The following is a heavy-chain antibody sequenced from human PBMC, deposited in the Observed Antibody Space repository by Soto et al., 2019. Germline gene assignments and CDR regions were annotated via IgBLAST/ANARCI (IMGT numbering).Heavy chain of an antibody. D-gene: IGHD2-15*01. CDR3: AKRGTYYFDY. V-gene: IGHV3-9*01. CDR2: ISWNSGSI. CDR1: GFTFDDYA. J-gene: IGHJ4*02. Sequence: GGSLRLSCAASGFTFDDYAMHWVRQAPGKGLEWVSGISWNSGSIGYADSVKGRFTISRDNAKNSLYLQMNSLRAEDTAVYYCAKRGTYYFDYWGQGALVTVSS.